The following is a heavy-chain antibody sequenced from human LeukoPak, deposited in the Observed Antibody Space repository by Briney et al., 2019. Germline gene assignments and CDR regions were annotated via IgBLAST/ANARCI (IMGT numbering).Heavy chain of an antibody. J-gene: IGHJ4*02. D-gene: IGHD3-22*01. CDR2: IYSGGST. CDR1: GFTVSSNY. CDR3: ARIVVVAYYFDY. V-gene: IGHV3-53*01. Sequence: GGSLRLSCAASGFTVSSNYMSWVRQAPGKGLEWVSVIYSGGSTYYADSVKGRFTISRDNSKNTLYLQMNSLRAEDTAVYYCARIVVVAYYFDYWGQGTQVTVSS.